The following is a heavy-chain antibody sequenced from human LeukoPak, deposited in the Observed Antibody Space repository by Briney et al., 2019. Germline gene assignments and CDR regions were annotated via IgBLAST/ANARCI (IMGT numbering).Heavy chain of an antibody. CDR1: GYTFTSYG. D-gene: IGHD2-2*01. Sequence: ASVKVSCKASGYTFTSYGISWVRQAPGQGLEWMGWISAYNGNTNYAQKLQGRVTMTTDTSTSTAYMELRSLRSDDTAVYYCARWRFGGYCSSTSCYYFDYWGQGTLVTVSS. V-gene: IGHV1-18*01. CDR3: ARWRFGGYCSSTSCYYFDY. CDR2: ISAYNGNT. J-gene: IGHJ4*02.